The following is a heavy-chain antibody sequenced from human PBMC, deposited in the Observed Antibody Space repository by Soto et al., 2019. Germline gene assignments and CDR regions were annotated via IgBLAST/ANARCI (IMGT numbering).Heavy chain of an antibody. CDR2: ISSSSSTI. D-gene: IGHD5-12*01. CDR3: ARGEDIVAARPNHYYYYYGMDV. V-gene: IGHV3-48*02. Sequence: PGGSLRLSCAASGFTFSSYSMNWVRQAAGKGLEWVSYISSSSSTIYYADSVNGRFTISRDNAKNSLYLQMNSLRDEDTAVYYCARGEDIVAARPNHYYYYYGMDVWGQGTRVTVSS. J-gene: IGHJ6*02. CDR1: GFTFSSYS.